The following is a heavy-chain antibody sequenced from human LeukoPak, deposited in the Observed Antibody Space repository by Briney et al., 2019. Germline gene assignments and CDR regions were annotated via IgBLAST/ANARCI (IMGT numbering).Heavy chain of an antibody. V-gene: IGHV3-23*01. Sequence: GGSLRLSCAASGFTFNTYAMSWVRQAPGKGLEWVSAISGSGGSTYYADSVKGRFTISRDNSKNTLYLQMNSLRAEDTAVYYCAKDRGNYDFWSGYYTGNWFDPWGQGTLVTVSS. CDR1: GFTFNTYA. CDR3: AKDRGNYDFWSGYYTGNWFDP. D-gene: IGHD3-3*01. CDR2: ISGSGGST. J-gene: IGHJ5*02.